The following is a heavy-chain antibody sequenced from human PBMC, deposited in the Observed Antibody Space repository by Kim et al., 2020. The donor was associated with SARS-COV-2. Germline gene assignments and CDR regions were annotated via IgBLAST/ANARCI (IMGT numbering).Heavy chain of an antibody. J-gene: IGHJ4*02. D-gene: IGHD1-26*01. CDR2: ISYDGSNK. V-gene: IGHV3-30*04. CDR3: AREEWELPKGLDY. Sequence: GGSLRLSCAASGFTFSSYAMHWVRQAPGKGLEWVAVISYDGSNKYYADSVKGRFTISRDNSKNTLYLQMNSLRAEDTAVYYCAREEWELPKGLDYWGQGTLVTVSS. CDR1: GFTFSSYA.